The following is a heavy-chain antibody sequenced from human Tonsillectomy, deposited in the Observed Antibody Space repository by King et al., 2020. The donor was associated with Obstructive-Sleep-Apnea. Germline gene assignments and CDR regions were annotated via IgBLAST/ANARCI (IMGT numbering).Heavy chain of an antibody. Sequence: HVQLQESGPGLVKPSETLSLTCSVSGASISSHYWTWIRQPPGKGLEWIGSIFNSGSTNYNPSLKSRLTLSVDTSKNQFSLKLSSVTAADTAVYYCARHSFLTSRAPPPFDYWGQGTLVTVSS. V-gene: IGHV4-59*08. CDR2: IFNSGST. D-gene: IGHD1-1*01. CDR3: ARHSFLTSRAPPPFDY. CDR1: GASISSHY. J-gene: IGHJ4*02.